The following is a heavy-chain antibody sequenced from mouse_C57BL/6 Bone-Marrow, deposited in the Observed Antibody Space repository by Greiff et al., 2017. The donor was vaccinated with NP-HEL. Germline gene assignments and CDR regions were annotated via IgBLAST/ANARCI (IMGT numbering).Heavy chain of an antibody. J-gene: IGHJ3*01. D-gene: IGHD2-5*01. Sequence: LVESGPELVKPGASVKISCKASGYSFTSYYIHWVKQRPGQGLEWIGWIYPGSGNTKYNEKFKGKATLTADTSSSTAYMQLSSLTSEDSAVYYCASYSNYEVFFAYWGQGTLVTVSA. CDR2: IYPGSGNT. CDR1: GYSFTSYY. V-gene: IGHV1-66*01. CDR3: ASYSNYEVFFAY.